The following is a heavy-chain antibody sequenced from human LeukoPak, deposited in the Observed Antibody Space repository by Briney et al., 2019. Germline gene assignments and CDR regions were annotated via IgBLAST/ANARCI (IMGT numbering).Heavy chain of an antibody. Sequence: GGSLRLSCVVSGFRFSDYSMSWVRQAPGKGLEWVSAISSGGTYIYYADSVKGRFTISRDNAKNSLYLQMNSLRAEDTAVYYCARDPLMTRTAMVRDYWGQGTLVTVSS. CDR3: ARDPLMTRTAMVRDY. D-gene: IGHD5-18*01. J-gene: IGHJ4*02. V-gene: IGHV3-21*01. CDR2: ISSGGTYI. CDR1: GFRFSDYS.